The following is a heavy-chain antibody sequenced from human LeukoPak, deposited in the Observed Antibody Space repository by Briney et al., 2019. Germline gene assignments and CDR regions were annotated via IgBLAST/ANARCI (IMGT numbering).Heavy chain of an antibody. Sequence: SETLSLTCAVYGGSFSGYYWSWIRQPPGKGLEWIGEINHSGSTNYNPSLKSRVTISVDTSKNQFSLKLSSVTAADTAVYYCASGEPVDYYYYMDVWGKGTTVTVSS. CDR2: INHSGST. J-gene: IGHJ6*03. V-gene: IGHV4-34*01. CDR1: GGSFSGYY. CDR3: ASGEPVDYYYYMDV. D-gene: IGHD4-23*01.